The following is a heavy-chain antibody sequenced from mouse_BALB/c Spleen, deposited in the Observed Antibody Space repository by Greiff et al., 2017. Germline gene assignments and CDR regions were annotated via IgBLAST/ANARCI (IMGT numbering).Heavy chain of an antibody. V-gene: IGHV3-1*02. CDR2: IHYSGST. D-gene: IGHD2-1*01. J-gene: IGHJ4*01. CDR3: ARNYGNYEDDSMDY. CDR1: GYSITSGYS. Sequence: EVKLVESGPDLVKPSQSLSLTCTVTGYSITSGYSWHWIRQFPGNKLEWMGYIHYSGSTNSNPSLKSRISITRDTSKNQVFLQLNSVTTEDTATYYGARNYGNYEDDSMDYWGQGTSVTVSS.